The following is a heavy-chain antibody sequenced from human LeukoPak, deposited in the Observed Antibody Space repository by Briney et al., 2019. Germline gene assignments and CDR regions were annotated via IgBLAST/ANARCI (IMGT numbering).Heavy chain of an antibody. J-gene: IGHJ3*02. D-gene: IGHD3-16*02. Sequence: GGSLRLSCAASGFTFSNYGMHWVRQAPGKGLEWVAVIWYDGSNKHYADSVKGRFTISRDNSKNTLYLQMNSLRAEDTAVYYCAKERRGENVWGSYRDAFDMWGQGTMVTVSS. CDR2: IWYDGSNK. V-gene: IGHV3-33*06. CDR1: GFTFSNYG. CDR3: AKERRGENVWGSYRDAFDM.